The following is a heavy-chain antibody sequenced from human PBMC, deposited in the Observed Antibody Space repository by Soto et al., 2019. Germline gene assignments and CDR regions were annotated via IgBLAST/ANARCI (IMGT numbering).Heavy chain of an antibody. D-gene: IGHD4-4*01. V-gene: IGHV3-11*01. J-gene: IGHJ6*02. CDR2: ISSSGSTI. Sequence: QVQLVESGGGLVKPGGSLRLSCAASGFTFSDYYMSWIRQAPGKGLEWVSYISSSGSTIYYADSVKGRFTISRDNAKNSLYLQMNSLRAEETAVYYCARASVYSNYVLWYYYGMDVWGQGTTVTVSS. CDR1: GFTFSDYY. CDR3: ARASVYSNYVLWYYYGMDV.